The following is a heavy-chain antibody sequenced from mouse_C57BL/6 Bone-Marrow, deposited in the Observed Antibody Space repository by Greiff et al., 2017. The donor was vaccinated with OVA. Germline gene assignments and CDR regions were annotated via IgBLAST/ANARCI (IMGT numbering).Heavy chain of an antibody. V-gene: IGHV1-75*01. CDR3: AREGLTTVVAPYFDY. CDR1: GYTFTDYY. J-gene: IGHJ2*01. CDR2: LFPGSGST. D-gene: IGHD1-1*01. Sequence: QVQLQQSGPELVKPGASVKISCKASGYTFTDYYINWVKQRPGQGLEWIGWLFPGSGSTYYNEQFKGKATLTVDKSSSTAYMLLSSLTSEDSAVYFCAREGLTTVVAPYFDYWGQGTTLTVSS.